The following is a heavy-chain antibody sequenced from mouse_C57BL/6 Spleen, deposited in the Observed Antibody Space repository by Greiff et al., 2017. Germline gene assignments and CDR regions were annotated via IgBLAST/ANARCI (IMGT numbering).Heavy chain of an antibody. V-gene: IGHV1-72*01. Sequence: QVQLQQPGAELVKPGASVKLSCKASGYTFTSYWMHWVKQRPGRGLEWIGRIDPNSGGTKYNEKFKSKATLTVDKPSSTAYLPLSRLTSEAAAVYYCASQFLDGGFAYWGQGTLVTVSA. J-gene: IGHJ3*01. CDR2: IDPNSGGT. CDR3: ASQFLDGGFAY. CDR1: GYTFTSYW.